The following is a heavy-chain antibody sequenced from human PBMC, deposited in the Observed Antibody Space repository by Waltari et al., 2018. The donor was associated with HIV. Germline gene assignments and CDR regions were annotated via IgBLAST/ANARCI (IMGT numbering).Heavy chain of an antibody. CDR3: ARVYDSSGYYFDY. J-gene: IGHJ4*02. CDR2: IIPIFGTA. V-gene: IGHV1-69*12. CDR1: GGTFSSYA. D-gene: IGHD3-22*01. Sequence: QVQLVQSGAEVKKPGSSVQVSCKASGGTFSSYAISWVRQAPGQGLEWMGGIIPIFGTANYAQKCQGRVTITADESTSTAYMELSSLRSEDTAVYYCARVYDSSGYYFDYWGQGTLVTVSS.